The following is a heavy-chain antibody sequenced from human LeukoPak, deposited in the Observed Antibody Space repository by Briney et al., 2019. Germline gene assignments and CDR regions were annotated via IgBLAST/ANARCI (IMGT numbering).Heavy chain of an antibody. D-gene: IGHD3-10*01. J-gene: IGHJ4*02. CDR1: GFTVSSIH. CDR2: TYTGGNS. Sequence: GGSLRLSCAASGFTVSSIHMVWVRQAPGKGLEWVSVTYTGGNSYYADSVKGRFTISRDNSKNTLYLQMNSLRAEDTAVHYCARDHRGVRDYFDYWGQGTLVTVSS. V-gene: IGHV3-53*05. CDR3: ARDHRGVRDYFDY.